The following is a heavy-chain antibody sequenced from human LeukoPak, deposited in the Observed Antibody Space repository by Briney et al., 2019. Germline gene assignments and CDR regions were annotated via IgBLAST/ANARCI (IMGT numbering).Heavy chain of an antibody. J-gene: IGHJ4*02. CDR2: ITGNGGTT. V-gene: IGHV3-23*01. CDR1: GFTFSTYT. Sequence: GGSPRFSCAASGFTFSTYTMTWFRQAPGKGLEWVSFITGNGGTTYYADSVKGRFTISRDNSKNTLYLQLNSLRAEDTAIYYCVRGSGSGWYARQFDYWGQGTLVTVSS. CDR3: VRGSGSGWYARQFDY. D-gene: IGHD6-19*01.